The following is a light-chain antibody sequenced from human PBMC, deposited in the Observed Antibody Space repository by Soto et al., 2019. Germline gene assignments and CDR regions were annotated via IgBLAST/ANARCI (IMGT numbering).Light chain of an antibody. CDR2: AAS. Sequence: IQVTQSPSSLSASVGDRVTITCRASQDTSSYLAWYQQKPGKAPTLLIYAASTLQSGVPSRFSGSGFGTDFTLTISSXQAEDFASYYCQQLRSYPSTFGGGTKVDIK. CDR1: QDTSSY. V-gene: IGKV1-9*01. CDR3: QQLRSYPST. J-gene: IGKJ4*01.